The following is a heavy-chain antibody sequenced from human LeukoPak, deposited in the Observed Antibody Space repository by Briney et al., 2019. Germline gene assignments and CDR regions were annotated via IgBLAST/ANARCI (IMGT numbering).Heavy chain of an antibody. CDR3: ARELSSSSTLYYYYYYYMDV. D-gene: IGHD6-6*01. J-gene: IGHJ6*03. Sequence: ASVKVSCKASGYTFTSYGISWVRQAPGQGLEWMGWISAYNGNTNCAQKLQGRVTMTTDTSTSTAYMELRSLRSDDTAVYYCARELSSSSTLYYYYYYYMDVWGKGTTVTVSS. CDR2: ISAYNGNT. V-gene: IGHV1-18*01. CDR1: GYTFTSYG.